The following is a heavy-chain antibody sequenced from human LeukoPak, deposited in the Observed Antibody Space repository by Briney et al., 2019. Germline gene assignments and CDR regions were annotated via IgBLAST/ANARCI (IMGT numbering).Heavy chain of an antibody. CDR3: ARDRENWGLLDY. D-gene: IGHD7-27*01. V-gene: IGHV3-9*01. CDR2: ISWNSGSI. CDR1: GFTFDDYA. Sequence: GRSLRLSCAASGFTFDDYAMHWVRQAPGKGLEWVSGISWNSGSIGYADSVKGRFTISRDNSKNTLYLQMNSLRAEDTAVYYCARDRENWGLLDYWGQGTLATVSS. J-gene: IGHJ4*02.